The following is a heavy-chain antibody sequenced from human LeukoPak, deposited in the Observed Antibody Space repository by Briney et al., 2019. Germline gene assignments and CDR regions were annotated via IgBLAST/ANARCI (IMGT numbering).Heavy chain of an antibody. CDR1: GGSLTNYY. D-gene: IGHD3-9*01. Sequence: SETLSLTCTVSGGSLTNYYWSWVRQSPEKGLEWMGFIYYSGRTYYNPSLKGRATISVDTSKNQFSLSLKSVTAAYTAVYYCVRESDWLFDHWGQGTLVSVSS. CDR3: VRESDWLFDH. V-gene: IGHV4-59*01. J-gene: IGHJ4*02. CDR2: IYYSGRT.